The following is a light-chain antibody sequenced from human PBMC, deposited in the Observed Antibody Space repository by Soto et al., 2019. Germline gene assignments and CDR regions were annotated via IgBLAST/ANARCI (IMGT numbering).Light chain of an antibody. V-gene: IGLV3-21*02. CDR3: QVWDTISDHYV. CDR2: VDS. J-gene: IGLJ1*01. Sequence: SYELTQPPSVSVAPGQTARITCGGNNIESKSVHWYQQRPGQAPVLVIYVDSDRPSGIPDRFSASTSGNTAALTISRVDAGDEADYYYQVWDTISDHYVFGSGTKLTVL. CDR1: NIESKS.